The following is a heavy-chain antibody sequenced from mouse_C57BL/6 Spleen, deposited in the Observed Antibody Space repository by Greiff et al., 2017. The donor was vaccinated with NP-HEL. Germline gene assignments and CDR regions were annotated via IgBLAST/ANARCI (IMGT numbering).Heavy chain of an antibody. CDR2: ISSGGSYT. Sequence: DVQLVESGGDLVKPGGSLKLSCAASGFTFSSYGMSWVRQTPDKRLEWVATISSGGSYTYYPDSVKGRFTISRDNAKNTLYLQMSSLKSEDTAMYYCARQDYYGSSCDYWGQGTTLTVSS. D-gene: IGHD1-1*01. CDR3: ARQDYYGSSCDY. CDR1: GFTFSSYG. J-gene: IGHJ2*01. V-gene: IGHV5-6*01.